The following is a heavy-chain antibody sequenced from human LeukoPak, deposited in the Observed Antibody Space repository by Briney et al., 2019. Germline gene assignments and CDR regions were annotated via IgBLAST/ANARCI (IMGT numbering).Heavy chain of an antibody. D-gene: IGHD3-16*01. V-gene: IGHV3-48*01. Sequence: GGSLRLSCAASGFTFSLYSMNWVRQAPGKGLEWVSYITSGSSTIYYAESVRGRFTISRDNVKNSLFLQMNSLRAEDTAVYYCARDGGGDYWGQGTLVTVSS. CDR1: GFTFSLYS. J-gene: IGHJ4*02. CDR3: ARDGGGDY. CDR2: ITSGSSTI.